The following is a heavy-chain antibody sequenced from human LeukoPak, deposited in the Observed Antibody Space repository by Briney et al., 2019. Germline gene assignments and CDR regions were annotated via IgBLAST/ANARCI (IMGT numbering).Heavy chain of an antibody. V-gene: IGHV3-33*01. D-gene: IGHD6-13*01. J-gene: IGHJ4*02. CDR1: GFTFSSYG. Sequence: GGSLRLSCAASGFTFSSYGMRWVRQAPGKGLEWVAVIWYDGSNKYYADSVKGRFTISRDNSKNTLYLQMNSLRAEDTAVYYCARDPGYYSSSWYGDYWGQGTLVTVSS. CDR3: ARDPGYYSSSWYGDY. CDR2: IWYDGSNK.